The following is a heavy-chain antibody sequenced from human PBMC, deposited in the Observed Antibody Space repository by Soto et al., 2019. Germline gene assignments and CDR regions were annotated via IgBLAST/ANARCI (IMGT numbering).Heavy chain of an antibody. D-gene: IGHD3-22*01. CDR2: ISGSGGST. V-gene: IGHV3-23*01. J-gene: IGHJ4*02. Sequence: EVQLLESGGGLVQPGGSLRLSCAASGFTFSSYAMSWVRQAPGKGLEWVSAISGSGGSTYYADSVKGRFTISRDNTKNTLYLQMNSLRAEDTAVYYCAKAGITMIVVVTIYYFDYWGQGTLVTVSS. CDR1: GFTFSSYA. CDR3: AKAGITMIVVVTIYYFDY.